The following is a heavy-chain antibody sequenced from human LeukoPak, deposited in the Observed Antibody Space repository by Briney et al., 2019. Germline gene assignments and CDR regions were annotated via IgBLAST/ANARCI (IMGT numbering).Heavy chain of an antibody. Sequence: GGSLRLSCAASGFTFSSYAMSWVRQAPGKGLEWVSAISGSGDSANYADSVKGRFTISRDNSKNTLYLQMNSLRAEDTAVYYCAKAGAVVVVVAKFFDYWGQGTLVTVSS. CDR2: ISGSGDSA. CDR1: GFTFSSYA. V-gene: IGHV3-23*01. D-gene: IGHD2-15*01. J-gene: IGHJ4*02. CDR3: AKAGAVVVVVAKFFDY.